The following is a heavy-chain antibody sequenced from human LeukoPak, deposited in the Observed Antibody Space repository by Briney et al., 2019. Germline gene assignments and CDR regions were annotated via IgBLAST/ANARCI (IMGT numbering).Heavy chain of an antibody. J-gene: IGHJ4*02. Sequence: ASVKVSCKASGYTFTSYGISWVRQAPGQGLEWMGWISAYNGNTNYAQKLQGRVTMTTDTSTSTAYMELRSLRSEDTAVYYCATDRLDQGSCSGDSCPLDYWGQGTLVTVSS. CDR2: ISAYNGNT. CDR3: ATDRLDQGSCSGDSCPLDY. D-gene: IGHD2-15*01. CDR1: GYTFTSYG. V-gene: IGHV1-18*01.